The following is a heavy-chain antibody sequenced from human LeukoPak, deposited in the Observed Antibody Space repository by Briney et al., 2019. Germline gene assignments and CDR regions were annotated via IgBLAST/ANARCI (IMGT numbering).Heavy chain of an antibody. CDR2: ISSSGSTI. CDR3: ARDHFDFWSGSEYYFDY. D-gene: IGHD3-3*01. V-gene: IGHV3-11*01. J-gene: IGHJ4*02. CDR1: GFTFSSYP. Sequence: AGGSLRLSCAASGFTFSSYPMSWIRQAPGKGLEWVSYISSSGSTIYYADSVKGRFTISRDNAKNSLYLQMNSLRAEDTAVYYCARDHFDFWSGSEYYFDYWGQGTLVTVSS.